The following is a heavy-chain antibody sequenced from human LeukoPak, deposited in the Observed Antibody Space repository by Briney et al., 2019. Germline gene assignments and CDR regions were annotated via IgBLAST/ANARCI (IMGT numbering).Heavy chain of an antibody. Sequence: ASVKVSCKASGYTFTSYYMHWVRQAPGQGLEWMGIINPSGGSTSYAQKFQGRVTITADESTSTAYMELSSLRSEDTAVYYCARGSPPGVTLLRYFDWLSHDWFDPWGQGTLVTVSS. CDR3: ARGSPPGVTLLRYFDWLSHDWFDP. V-gene: IGHV1-46*01. CDR2: INPSGGST. D-gene: IGHD3-9*01. J-gene: IGHJ5*02. CDR1: GYTFTSYY.